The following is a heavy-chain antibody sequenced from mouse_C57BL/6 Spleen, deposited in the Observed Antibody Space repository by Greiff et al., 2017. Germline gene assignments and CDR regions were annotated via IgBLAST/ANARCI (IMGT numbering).Heavy chain of an antibody. J-gene: IGHJ4*01. CDR2: IYPGSGNT. CDR1: GYTFTSYG. D-gene: IGHD2-4*01. Sequence: VQLQQSGAELARPGASVKLSCKASGYTFTSYGISWVKQRTGQGLEWIGEIYPGSGNTYYPEKFKGKATITADKSSSTAYMELRSLTSEDSAVYFCARSDYDGAMDYWGQGTSVTVSS. V-gene: IGHV1-81*01. CDR3: ARSDYDGAMDY.